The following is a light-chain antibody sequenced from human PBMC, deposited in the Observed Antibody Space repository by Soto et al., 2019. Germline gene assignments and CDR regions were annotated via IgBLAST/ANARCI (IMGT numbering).Light chain of an antibody. CDR3: QQTDSYPLT. CDR2: AAS. J-gene: IGKJ4*01. V-gene: IGKV1-12*01. Sequence: DIQMTQSPSSVSASVGDSVTITCRASQGIHTYLAWYQQKPGKAPKLLIYAASSLQSGVPLRFSGSGSGTDFSLTISSLQPEDFAIYYCQQTDSYPLTFGGGTKVEMK. CDR1: QGIHTY.